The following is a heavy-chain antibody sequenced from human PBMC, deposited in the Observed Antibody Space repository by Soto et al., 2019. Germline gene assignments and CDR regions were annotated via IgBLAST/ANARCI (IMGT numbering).Heavy chain of an antibody. D-gene: IGHD6-13*01. V-gene: IGHV4-59*01. J-gene: IGHJ6*02. CDR2: IYYSGST. CDR1: GGSISSYY. Sequence: SETLSLTCTVSGGSISSYYWSWIRQPPGKGLEWIGYIYYSGSTNYNPSLKSRVTISVDTSKGQFSLKLSSVTAADTAVYYCARVRAAAGNYYGMDVWGQGTTVTVSS. CDR3: ARVRAAAGNYYGMDV.